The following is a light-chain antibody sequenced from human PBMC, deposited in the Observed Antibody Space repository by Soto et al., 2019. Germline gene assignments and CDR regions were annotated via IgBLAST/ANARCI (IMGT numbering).Light chain of an antibody. CDR2: DAS. J-gene: IGKJ2*01. CDR3: QQRGT. CDR1: QSVSSY. Sequence: EIVLTQSPATLSLSPGERATLSCRASQSVSSYLAWYQQKPGQAPRLLIYDASNRATGIPARFSGSGSGTDFTLTIHSLEPEDFAVYYCQQRGTFGQGTKLEIK. V-gene: IGKV3-11*01.